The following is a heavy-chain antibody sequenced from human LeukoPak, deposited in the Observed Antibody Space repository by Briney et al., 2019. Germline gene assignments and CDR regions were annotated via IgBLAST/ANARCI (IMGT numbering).Heavy chain of an antibody. D-gene: IGHD2-2*01. CDR2: INPNSGGT. Sequence: ASVKVSFTSSGYTFTYFYMHWVRQAPGQGLEWMGWINPNSGGTNYAQKFQGRVTVTRDTSIRTVYMELSRLTSDDTAVYYCARAGIVIVPAEGDWGQGTLVTVSS. J-gene: IGHJ4*02. CDR3: ARAGIVIVPAEGD. CDR1: GYTFTYFY. V-gene: IGHV1-2*02.